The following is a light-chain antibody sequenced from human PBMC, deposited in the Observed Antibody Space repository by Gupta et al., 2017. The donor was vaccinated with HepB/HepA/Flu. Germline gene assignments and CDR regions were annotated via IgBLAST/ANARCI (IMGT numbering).Light chain of an antibody. Sequence: DIQMTQPPSTLSASVGDRVTITCRASQSISTWLAWYQQKPGKAPNLLIYKASSVESGVPSRFSGSGSGTEFTLTISSLQPDDFATYYCQQDNSYPCNFGQGTKLEIK. J-gene: IGKJ2*02. CDR1: QSISTW. CDR2: KAS. CDR3: QQDNSYPCN. V-gene: IGKV1-5*03.